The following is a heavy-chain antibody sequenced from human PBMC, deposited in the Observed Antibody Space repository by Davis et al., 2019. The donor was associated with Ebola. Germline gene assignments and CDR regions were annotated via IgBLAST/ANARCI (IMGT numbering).Heavy chain of an antibody. CDR3: ARVQYQLLYRYSWFDP. CDR1: GGSISSYY. J-gene: IGHJ5*02. Sequence: MPGGSLRLSCTVSGGSISSYYWSWIRQPPGKGLEWIGYIYYSGSTYYNPSLKSRVTISVDTSKNQFSLKLSSVTAADTAVYYCARVQYQLLYRYSWFDPWGQGTLVTVSS. CDR2: IYYSGST. D-gene: IGHD2-2*02. V-gene: IGHV4-59*08.